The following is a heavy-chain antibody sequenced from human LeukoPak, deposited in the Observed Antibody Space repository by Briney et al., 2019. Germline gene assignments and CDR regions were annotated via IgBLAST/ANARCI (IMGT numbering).Heavy chain of an antibody. D-gene: IGHD6-19*01. J-gene: IGHJ3*02. CDR3: VRELAVARAAFDM. Sequence: SETLSLTCAVFGGSSSGYYWSWIRQPPGRGLEWIGEINHRGGTNYNPSLKSRVSISVDTSKNQFSLNLRSVTAADTAAYYCVRELAVARAAFDMWGQGTMVTVSS. CDR1: GGSSSGYY. CDR2: INHRGGT. V-gene: IGHV4-34*01.